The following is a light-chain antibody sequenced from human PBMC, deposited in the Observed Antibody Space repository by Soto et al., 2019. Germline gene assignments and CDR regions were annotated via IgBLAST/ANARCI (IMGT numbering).Light chain of an antibody. CDR1: QSVRSN. V-gene: IGKV3-15*01. CDR2: DAS. J-gene: IGKJ1*01. Sequence: EIVMTHSPVTLSVSPGERATLSCRASQSVRSNLAWYQQKPGQAPRLLMYDASTRATGIPSRFSGSGSGTEFTLTISSLQPDDFATYYCQQYNSYPGTFGQGTKVDIK. CDR3: QQYNSYPGT.